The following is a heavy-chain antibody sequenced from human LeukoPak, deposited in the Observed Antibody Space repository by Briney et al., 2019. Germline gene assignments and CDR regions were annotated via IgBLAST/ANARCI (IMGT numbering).Heavy chain of an antibody. J-gene: IGHJ6*03. Sequence: GGSLRLSCAASGFIFSDYAMHWVRQAPGKGLVWVSRIISDGSTTDYADSVKGRFTISRDNAKNTLYLQMNSLRDEDTAMYYCARDGDTVLTRGYYYYMDVWGKGTTVTVSS. CDR3: ARDGDTVLTRGYYYYMDV. D-gene: IGHD4-23*01. V-gene: IGHV3-74*01. CDR2: IISDGSTT. CDR1: GFIFSDYA.